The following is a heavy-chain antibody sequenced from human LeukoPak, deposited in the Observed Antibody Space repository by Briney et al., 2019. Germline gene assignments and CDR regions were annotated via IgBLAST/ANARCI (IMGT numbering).Heavy chain of an antibody. CDR2: IKSKTDGGTT. D-gene: IGHD4-23*01. V-gene: IGHV3-15*01. CDR1: GFTFSNAW. Sequence: PGGSLRLSCAASGFTFSNAWMSWVRQAPGKGLEWVGRIKSKTDGGTTDYAAPVKGRFTISRDDSKNTLYLQMDSLKTEDTAVYYCARDPYYGGGGFGAFDIWGQGTMVAVSS. CDR3: ARDPYYGGGGFGAFDI. J-gene: IGHJ3*02.